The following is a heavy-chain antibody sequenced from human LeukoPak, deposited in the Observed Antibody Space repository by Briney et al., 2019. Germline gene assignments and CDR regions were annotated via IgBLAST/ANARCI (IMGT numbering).Heavy chain of an antibody. V-gene: IGHV1-46*01. D-gene: IGHD5-12*01. Sequence: GASVNVSCKASGYTFTSYYMHWVRQAPGQGLEWMGIINPSGGSTSYAQKFQGRVTMTRDSSTSTVYMELSSLRSEDTAVYYCATTRTRLYYFDYWGQGTLVTVSS. CDR3: ATTRTRLYYFDY. CDR2: INPSGGST. CDR1: GYTFTSYY. J-gene: IGHJ4*02.